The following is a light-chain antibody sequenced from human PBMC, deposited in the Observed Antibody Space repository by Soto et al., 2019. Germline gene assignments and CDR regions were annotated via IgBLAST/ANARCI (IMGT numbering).Light chain of an antibody. Sequence: DIVMTQSPDSLAVSLGERATINCKSSQNVLYSSNNKNYLAWYQQRPGQPPKLLIYWASTRQSGVPDRFSGSGSGTDFTLTISSLQAEDVAVYFCQQYYNIPYTFGQGTKLEIK. CDR3: QQYYNIPYT. V-gene: IGKV4-1*01. CDR1: QNVLYSSNNKNY. J-gene: IGKJ2*01. CDR2: WAS.